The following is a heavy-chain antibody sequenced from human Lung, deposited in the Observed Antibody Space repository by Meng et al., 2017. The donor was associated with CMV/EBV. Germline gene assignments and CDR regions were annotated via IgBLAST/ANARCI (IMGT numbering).Heavy chain of an antibody. D-gene: IGHD3-16*01. CDR3: ARGPGELYYFDY. J-gene: IGHJ4*02. V-gene: IGHV1-69*05. CDR1: GGTFSSYA. Sequence: CKASGGTFSSYAISWVRQAPGQGLEWMGGIIPIFGTANYAQKFQGRVTITTDESTSTAYMELSSLRSEDTAVYYCARGPGELYYFDYWGQGALVTVSS. CDR2: IIPIFGTA.